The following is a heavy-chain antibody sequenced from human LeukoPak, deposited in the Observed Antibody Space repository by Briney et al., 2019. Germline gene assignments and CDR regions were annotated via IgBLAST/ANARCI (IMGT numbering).Heavy chain of an antibody. D-gene: IGHD2-2*01. CDR2: ISGSGGST. CDR1: GFTFSSYA. Sequence: GGSLRLSCAASGFTFSSYAMKWVRQAPGKGLEWVSAISGSGGSTYYADSVKGRFTISRDNPKNTLYLQMNSLRAEDTAVYYCAKAPREYCSSASCPNWFDPWGQGTLVTVSS. CDR3: AKAPREYCSSASCPNWFDP. J-gene: IGHJ5*02. V-gene: IGHV3-23*01.